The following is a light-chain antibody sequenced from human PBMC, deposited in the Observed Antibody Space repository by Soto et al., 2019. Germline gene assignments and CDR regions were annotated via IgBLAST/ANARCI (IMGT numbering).Light chain of an antibody. CDR1: SSDVGSYDY. CDR2: NVN. CDR3: FSFTTTSTHV. Sequence: QSVLIQPPSVSGSPGQSVTISFTVTSSDVGSYDYVSWYQQHPGTVPKPMIYNVNTRPSWVPDRFSGSTSVNTAYLTLSGLQVEDEAEYFCFSFTTTSTHVFGTGTKVTVL. J-gene: IGLJ1*01. V-gene: IGLV2-18*02.